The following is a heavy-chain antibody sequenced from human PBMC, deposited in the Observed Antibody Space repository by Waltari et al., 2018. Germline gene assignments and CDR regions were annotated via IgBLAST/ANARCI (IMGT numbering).Heavy chain of an antibody. D-gene: IGHD6-6*01. CDR1: GFTFSSYG. CDR2: ISYDGSNK. V-gene: IGHV3-30*18. CDR3: AKDQSSSGFDY. Sequence: QVQLVESGGGVVQPGRSLRLSCAASGFTFSSYGMHWVRQAPGKGLELWAVISYDGSNKYYADAVKGRFTISRDNSKNTLYLQMNSLRAEDTAVYYCAKDQSSSGFDYWGQGTLVTVSS. J-gene: IGHJ4*02.